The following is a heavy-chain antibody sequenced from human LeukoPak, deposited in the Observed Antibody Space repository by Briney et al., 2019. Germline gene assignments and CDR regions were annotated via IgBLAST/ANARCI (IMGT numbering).Heavy chain of an antibody. Sequence: KAGGSLRLSCAASGFTFSTYSMNWVRQAPGKGLEWVSFISTGSSTIYYADSVKGRFTISRDNAKNSLYLQMNSLRDEDTAVYYCARVAEIQLWLRSAFDYWGQGTLVTVSS. CDR2: ISTGSSTI. CDR1: GFTFSTYS. V-gene: IGHV3-48*02. CDR3: ARVAEIQLWLRSAFDY. D-gene: IGHD5-18*01. J-gene: IGHJ4*02.